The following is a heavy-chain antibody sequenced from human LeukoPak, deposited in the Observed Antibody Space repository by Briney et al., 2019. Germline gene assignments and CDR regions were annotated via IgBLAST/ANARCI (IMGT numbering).Heavy chain of an antibody. D-gene: IGHD4-17*01. CDR1: RFTFSSYA. CDR3: ARAIWTVTTGLDAFDI. J-gene: IGHJ3*02. CDR2: ISSSGSTI. Sequence: PGGSLRLSCAASRFTFSSYAMSWVRQAPGKGLEWVSYISSSGSTIYYADSVKGRFTISRDNAKNSLYLQMNSLRAEDTAVYYCARAIWTVTTGLDAFDIWGQGTMVTVSS. V-gene: IGHV3-48*04.